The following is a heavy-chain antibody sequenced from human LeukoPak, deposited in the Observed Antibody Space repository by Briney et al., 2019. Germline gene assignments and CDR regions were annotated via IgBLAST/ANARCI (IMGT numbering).Heavy chain of an antibody. Sequence: GGSLRLSCAASGFTVSSNYMTWVRQAPGKGLEWVSVIYSGGSTYYADSVKGRFTISRDNSKNTLYLQMNSLRAEDTAVYYCARGRGYSWDYYFDYWGQGTLVTVSS. CDR3: ARGRGYSWDYYFDY. CDR1: GFTVSSNY. CDR2: IYSGGST. V-gene: IGHV3-66*01. J-gene: IGHJ4*02. D-gene: IGHD5-18*01.